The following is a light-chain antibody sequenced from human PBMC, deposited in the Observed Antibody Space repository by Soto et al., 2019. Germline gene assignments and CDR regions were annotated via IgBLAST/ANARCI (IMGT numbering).Light chain of an antibody. Sequence: QSALTQPRSVSGSPGQSVTISCTGTSSDVGGHNYVSWYQQHPGEVPKFIIYDVTKRPSGVPDRFSGSKSGNTATLTISGLRAEDEADYYCCSFAGSSTDYVFGTGTQLTVL. V-gene: IGLV2-11*01. CDR2: DVT. CDR3: CSFAGSSTDYV. J-gene: IGLJ1*01. CDR1: SSDVGGHNY.